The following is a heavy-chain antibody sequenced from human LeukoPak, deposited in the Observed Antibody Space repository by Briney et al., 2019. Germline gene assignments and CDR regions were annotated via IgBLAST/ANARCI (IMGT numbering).Heavy chain of an antibody. D-gene: IGHD3-10*01. V-gene: IGHV3-73*01. CDR2: IRSKPDSYAT. CDR3: ARVSGDGFDY. Sequence: GGSLRLSCAASGFIFSGSAMHWVRQASGKGLEWVGRIRSKPDSYATEYAASVKGRFTISRDDSKNTAYLQMNSLKTEDTAVYYCARVSGDGFDYWGQGTLVTVSS. CDR1: GFIFSGSA. J-gene: IGHJ4*02.